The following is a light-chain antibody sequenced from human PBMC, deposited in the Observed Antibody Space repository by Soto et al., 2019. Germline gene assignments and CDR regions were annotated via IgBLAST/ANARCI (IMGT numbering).Light chain of an antibody. Sequence: EIVMTQSPATLSVSPGERAIFSYRASQSVDSKLAWYQQKLGQAPRLLIYDASTRATGIPARFSGSGSGTDFSFTISSLQSEDFAIYYCQQYYVWNTFGGGTKV. CDR2: DAS. J-gene: IGKJ4*01. V-gene: IGKV3D-15*01. CDR1: QSVDSK. CDR3: QQYYVWNT.